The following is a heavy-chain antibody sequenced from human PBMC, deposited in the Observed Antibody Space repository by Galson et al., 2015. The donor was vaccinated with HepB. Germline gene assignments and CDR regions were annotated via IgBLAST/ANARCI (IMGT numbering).Heavy chain of an antibody. Sequence: SVKVSCKASGFTFTDYYIHWVRQAPGQGLEWMGWSSPNRDGTNYAQKFQGRVTMTRDSSTGTVYMELSRLKFGDTAVYYCARRGYMDVWGKGTTVIVSS. V-gene: IGHV1-2*02. J-gene: IGHJ6*03. CDR3: ARRGYMDV. CDR2: SSPNRDGT. CDR1: GFTFTDYY.